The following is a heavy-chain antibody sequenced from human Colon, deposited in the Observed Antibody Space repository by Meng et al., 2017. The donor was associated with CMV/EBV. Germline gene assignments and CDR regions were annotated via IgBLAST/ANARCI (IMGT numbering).Heavy chain of an antibody. J-gene: IGHJ4*02. D-gene: IGHD2-2*01. CDR2: GNGDGSNV. CDR3: SPVDDY. V-gene: IGHV3-74*01. CDR1: GFSLSGRW. Sequence: GESLKISCAVSGFSLSGRWMHWVRQAPGKGLEWVSGGNGDGSNVFYADFVKGRFTISRDYTKNTVYLQMNSLRAEDTAVYYCSPVDDYWGRGTLVTVSS.